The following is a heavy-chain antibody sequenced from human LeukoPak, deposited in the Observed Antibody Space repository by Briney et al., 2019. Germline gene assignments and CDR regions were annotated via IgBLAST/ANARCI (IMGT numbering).Heavy chain of an antibody. CDR3: AKTAGIAAAADFDY. D-gene: IGHD6-13*01. V-gene: IGHV3-23*01. CDR2: ISGSGDST. Sequence: PGGSLRLSCEASGFTFSNFGMSWVRQAPGKGLEWVSSISGSGDSTYYADSVKGRFTISRDNSKNTLYLQMDSLRAEDTAVYYCAKTAGIAAAADFDYWGQGTLVTVSS. J-gene: IGHJ4*02. CDR1: GFTFSNFG.